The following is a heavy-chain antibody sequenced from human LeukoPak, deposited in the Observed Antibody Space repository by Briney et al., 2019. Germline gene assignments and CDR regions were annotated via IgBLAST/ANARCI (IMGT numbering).Heavy chain of an antibody. D-gene: IGHD5-12*01. CDR2: IYYSGST. Sequence: NPSQTLSLTCTVSGGSISSGGYYWSWIRQHPGKGLEWIGYIYYSGSTYYNPSLKSRVTISVDTSKNQFSLKLSSVTAADTAVYYCARVSYSGYDFLRRYRWFDPWGQGTLVTVSS. CDR3: ARVSYSGYDFLRRYRWFDP. CDR1: GGSISSGGYY. V-gene: IGHV4-31*03. J-gene: IGHJ5*02.